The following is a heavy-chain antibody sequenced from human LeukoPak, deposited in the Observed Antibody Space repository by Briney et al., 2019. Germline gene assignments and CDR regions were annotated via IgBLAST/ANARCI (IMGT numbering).Heavy chain of an antibody. J-gene: IGHJ5*02. D-gene: IGHD5-24*01. V-gene: IGHV4-34*01. Sequence: PSETLSLTCAVYGGSFSGYYWSWIRQPPGKGLEWSGEINHSGSTNYNPSLKRRVTISADTSKNPSSLKVSCVPAADPTVYYREREDGHGTWFDPWGQGTLVTVSS. CDR1: GGSFSGYY. CDR2: INHSGST. CDR3: EREDGHGTWFDP.